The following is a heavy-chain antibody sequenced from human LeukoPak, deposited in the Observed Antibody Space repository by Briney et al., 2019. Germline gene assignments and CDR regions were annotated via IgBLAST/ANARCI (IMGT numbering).Heavy chain of an antibody. CDR3: ARDRYISSWFFDR. J-gene: IGHJ4*02. V-gene: IGHV4-4*02. Sequence: SETLSLTCAVSGGSITSNNWWSWVRQPPGKGLEWIGEVYHSGSTNYHPSLKSRITISVDKSKNQFSLKLSSVTAADTAVYYCARDRYISSWFFDRWGQGTLVTVSS. CDR1: GGSITSNNW. CDR2: VYHSGST. D-gene: IGHD6-13*01.